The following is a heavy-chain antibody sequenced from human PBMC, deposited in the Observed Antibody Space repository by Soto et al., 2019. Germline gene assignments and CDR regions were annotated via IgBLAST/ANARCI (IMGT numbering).Heavy chain of an antibody. CDR2: ISGSGGST. J-gene: IGHJ2*01. Sequence: EVQLLESGGGLVQPGGSLRLSCAASGFTFSSYAMSWVRQAPGKGLEWVSAISGSGGSTYYADSVKGRFTISRDNSKNTLYLQMNSLRAEDTAVYYCAKGDYDSSGYYSSYWYFDLWGRGTLVTVSS. CDR1: GFTFSSYA. D-gene: IGHD3-22*01. CDR3: AKGDYDSSGYYSSYWYFDL. V-gene: IGHV3-23*01.